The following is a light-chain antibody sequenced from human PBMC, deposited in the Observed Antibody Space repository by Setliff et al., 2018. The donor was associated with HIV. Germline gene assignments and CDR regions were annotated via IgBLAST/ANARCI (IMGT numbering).Light chain of an antibody. Sequence: QFALPQPRSVSGSPGQSVTISCTGTNSDVGGYDYVSWYQQHPGKAPRLIIYDVSKRPSGVPDRFSGSTSANTASLTISGLQPEDEADYYCSSYTGTYSLLFGGGTKVTVL. CDR3: SSYTGTYSLL. CDR1: NSDVGGYDY. V-gene: IGLV2-11*01. J-gene: IGLJ2*01. CDR2: DVS.